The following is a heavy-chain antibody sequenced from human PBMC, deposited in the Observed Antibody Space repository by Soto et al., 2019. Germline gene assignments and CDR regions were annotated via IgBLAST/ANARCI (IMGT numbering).Heavy chain of an antibody. J-gene: IGHJ5*02. CDR1: GGSISSYY. CDR2: IYYSGST. Sequence: SETLSLTCTVSGGSISSYYWRWIRQPPGKGLEWIGYIYYSGSTNYNPSLKSRVPISVDTSKNQFSLKLTSVPAADTALYYCGRLGWAAPRNYFDPGAQGTRATVPS. D-gene: IGHD3-9*01. CDR3: GRLGWAAPRNYFDP. V-gene: IGHV4-59*08.